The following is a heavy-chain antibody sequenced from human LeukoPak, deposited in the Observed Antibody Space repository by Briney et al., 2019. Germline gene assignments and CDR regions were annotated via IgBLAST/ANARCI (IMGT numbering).Heavy chain of an antibody. CDR1: GFTFIRYN. CDR3: ARDFDY. V-gene: IGHV3-30-3*01. CDR2: ISYDGSNK. Sequence: KAGGSLRLSCAASGFTFIRYNMNWVRQAPGKGLEWVAVISYDGSNKYYADSVKGRFTISRDNSKNTLYLQMNSLRAEDTAVYYCARDFDYWGQGTLVTVSS. J-gene: IGHJ4*02.